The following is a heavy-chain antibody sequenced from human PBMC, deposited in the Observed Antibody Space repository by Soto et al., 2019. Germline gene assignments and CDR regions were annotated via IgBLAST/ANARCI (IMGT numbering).Heavy chain of an antibody. D-gene: IGHD2-15*01. Sequence: QVQLVESGGGVVQPGRSLRLSCAASGFTFSSYGMHWVRQAPGKGLEWVAVISYDGSNKYYADSVKGRFTISRDNSKNTLYLKMNSLRVGDRAVYYGAKGSIVFDYWGQGTRVTVSS. V-gene: IGHV3-30*18. J-gene: IGHJ4*02. CDR1: GFTFSSYG. CDR3: AKGSIVFDY. CDR2: ISYDGSNK.